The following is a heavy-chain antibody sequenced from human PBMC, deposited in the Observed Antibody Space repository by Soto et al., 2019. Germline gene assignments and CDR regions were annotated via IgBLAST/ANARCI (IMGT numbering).Heavy chain of an antibody. D-gene: IGHD3-10*01. Sequence: SVKVSCKASGGPFSNYAINWVRQAPGQGLEWMGGIIPTFTTGIIPIFGTPTYAQNFQGRVTITADESTSTAYMELSSLTSDDTAVYYCARDLDPSGSYYTDYWGPGTLVTVSS. V-gene: IGHV1-69*13. CDR2: IIPTFTTGIIPIFGTP. CDR3: ARDLDPSGSYYTDY. CDR1: GGPFSNYA. J-gene: IGHJ4*02.